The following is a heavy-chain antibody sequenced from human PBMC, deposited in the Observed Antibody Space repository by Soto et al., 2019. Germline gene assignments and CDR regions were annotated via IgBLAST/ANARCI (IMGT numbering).Heavy chain of an antibody. D-gene: IGHD6-13*01. CDR2: IYPGDSDT. CDR1: GYSFTSYW. J-gene: IGHJ6*03. V-gene: IGHV5-51*01. CDR3: ARHLGYRAIKYYYYYMDV. Sequence: PGDSLKISCKGSGYSFTSYWIGWVRQMPGKGLEWMGIIYPGDSDTRYSPSFQGQVTISADKSISTAYLQWSSLKASDTAMYYCARHLGYRAIKYYYYYMDVWGKGTTVTVSS.